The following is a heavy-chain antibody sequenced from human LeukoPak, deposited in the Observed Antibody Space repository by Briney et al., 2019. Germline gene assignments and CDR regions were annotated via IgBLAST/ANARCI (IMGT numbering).Heavy chain of an antibody. CDR3: VKVAKYYYGSETYYFFEH. J-gene: IGHJ4*02. D-gene: IGHD3-10*01. CDR1: GFTFSSYN. CDR2: INQDGSDK. V-gene: IGHV3-7*01. Sequence: GGSLRLSCAASGFTFSSYNMNWVRQAPGKGLEWVANINQDGSDKYYVDSVKGRFTISRDNAKNSLYLQMNSLRVEDTAIYYCVKVAKYYYGSETYYFFEHWGQGTPVTASS.